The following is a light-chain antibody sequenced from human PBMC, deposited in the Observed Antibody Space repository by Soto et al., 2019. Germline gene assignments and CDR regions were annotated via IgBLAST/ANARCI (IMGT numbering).Light chain of an antibody. V-gene: IGKV1-5*01. Sequence: DIQMTQSPSTLSASVGDRVTITCRASQSISSWLAWYQQKPGKVPKVLIYDASSLESGVPSRFSGSGSGTEFTLTISSLRPDDFATYYCQEYTTYSRTFGQGTKVEIK. CDR2: DAS. CDR3: QEYTTYSRT. CDR1: QSISSW. J-gene: IGKJ1*01.